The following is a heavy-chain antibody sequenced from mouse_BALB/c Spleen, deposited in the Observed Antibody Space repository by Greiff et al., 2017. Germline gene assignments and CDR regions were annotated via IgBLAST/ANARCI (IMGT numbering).Heavy chain of an antibody. CDR2: IDPVNGDT. CDR1: GFNIKDYY. CDR3: NAWGTTGVARAMDY. J-gene: IGHJ4*01. D-gene: IGHD1-1*01. Sequence: VQLQQSGAELVRPGASVKLSCTASGFNIKDYYMHWVKQRPEQGLEWIGWIDPVNGDTEYAPKFQGKATMTADTSSNTAYLQLSSLTSEDTAVYDFNAWGTTGVARAMDYWGQGTSVTVSS. V-gene: IGHV14-4*02.